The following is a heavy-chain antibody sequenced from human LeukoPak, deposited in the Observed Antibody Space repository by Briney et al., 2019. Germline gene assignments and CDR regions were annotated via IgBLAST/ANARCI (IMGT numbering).Heavy chain of an antibody. V-gene: IGHV4-39*07. CDR2: IYYSGST. CDR3: ARDRVWGYCTSTSCRRSFDY. D-gene: IGHD2-2*01. CDR1: GGSISSSSYY. Sequence: SETLSLTCTVSGGSISSSSYYWGWIRQPPGKGLEWIGSIYYSGSTYYNPSLKSRVTISVDTSKNQFSLKLSSVTAADTAVYYCARDRVWGYCTSTSCRRSFDYWGQGTLVTVSS. J-gene: IGHJ4*02.